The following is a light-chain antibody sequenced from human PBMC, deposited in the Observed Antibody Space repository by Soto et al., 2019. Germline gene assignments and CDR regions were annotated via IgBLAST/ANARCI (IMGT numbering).Light chain of an antibody. V-gene: IGKV3-15*01. J-gene: IGKJ2*01. Sequence: EIVMTQSPATLSVSPGGRATLSCRASQSVSSNLAWYQQKPGQAPRLLIYGASTRATGIPARFSGSGSGTEFTLTISSLHSEDFAVYYCQQYNNWPHTFGQGTKLEIK. CDR2: GAS. CDR3: QQYNNWPHT. CDR1: QSVSSN.